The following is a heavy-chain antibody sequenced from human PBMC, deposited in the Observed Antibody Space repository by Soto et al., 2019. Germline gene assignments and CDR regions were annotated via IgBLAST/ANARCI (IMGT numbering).Heavy chain of an antibody. D-gene: IGHD2-21*01. J-gene: IGHJ4*02. CDR2: ISYDGSNK. CDR3: ARDWGGNNAKAPFFDY. Sequence: QVQLVESGGGVVQPGRSLRLSCAASGFTFSSYAMHWVRQAPGKGLEWVAVISYDGSNKYYADSVKGRFTISRDNSKNTLYLQMNSLRAEDTAVYYCARDWGGNNAKAPFFDYWGQGTLVTVSS. CDR1: GFTFSSYA. V-gene: IGHV3-30-3*01.